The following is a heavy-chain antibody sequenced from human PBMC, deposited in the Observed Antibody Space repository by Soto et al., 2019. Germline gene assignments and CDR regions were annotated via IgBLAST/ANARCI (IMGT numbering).Heavy chain of an antibody. J-gene: IGHJ4*02. D-gene: IGHD2-21*01. CDR3: ARGEIATMYYFDY. Sequence: QVQLQESGPGLVKPSQILSLTCTVSGGSISSGGYYWSWIRQHPGKGLEWIGYIYYSGSTYYNPSLKSRVTISVDTSKNQFSLKLSSVTAADTAVYYCARGEIATMYYFDYWGQGTLVTVSS. V-gene: IGHV4-31*03. CDR2: IYYSGST. CDR1: GGSISSGGYY.